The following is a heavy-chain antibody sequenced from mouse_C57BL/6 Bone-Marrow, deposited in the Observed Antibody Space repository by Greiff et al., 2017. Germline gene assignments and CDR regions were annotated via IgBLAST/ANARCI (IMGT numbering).Heavy chain of an antibody. CDR3: ARWGYGSTYYAMDY. V-gene: IGHV1-80*01. Sequence: QVQLKESGAELVKPGASVKISCKASGYAFSSYWMNWVKQRPGKGLEWIGQIYPGDGDTNYNGKFKGKATLTADKSSSTAYMQLSSLTSEDSAVYFCARWGYGSTYYAMDYWGQGTSVTVSS. CDR1: GYAFSSYW. CDR2: IYPGDGDT. D-gene: IGHD1-1*01. J-gene: IGHJ4*01.